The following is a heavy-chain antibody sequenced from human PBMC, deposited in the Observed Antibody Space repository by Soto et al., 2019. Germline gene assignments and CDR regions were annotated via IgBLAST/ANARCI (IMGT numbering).Heavy chain of an antibody. CDR2: IRSKANSYAT. D-gene: IGHD3-9*01. J-gene: IGHJ5*02. V-gene: IGHV3-73*01. CDR3: TRGPNRVLIRYFDWLPKKNWFDP. CDR1: GFTFSGSA. Sequence: GGSLRLSCAASGFTFSGSAMHWVRQASGKGLEWVGRIRSKANSYATAYAASVKGRFTISRDDSKNTAYLQMNSLKTEDTAVYYCTRGPNRVLIRYFDWLPKKNWFDPWGQGTLVTVSS.